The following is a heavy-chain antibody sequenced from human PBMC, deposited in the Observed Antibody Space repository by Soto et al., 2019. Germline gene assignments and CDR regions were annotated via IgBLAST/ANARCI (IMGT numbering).Heavy chain of an antibody. CDR1: GGYIRNYY. V-gene: IGHV4-59*01. J-gene: IGHJ5*02. CDR3: ARLPWADYGGIFDP. CDR2: IYYSGST. Sequence: SETLFLTCTVAGGYIRNYYLSWIRHPPGKKLEWIGYIYYSGSTNYNPSLKSRVTISVDTSKNQFSLKLYSVTTADTAMYYCARLPWADYGGIFDPWGQGTLVTVSS. D-gene: IGHD4-17*01.